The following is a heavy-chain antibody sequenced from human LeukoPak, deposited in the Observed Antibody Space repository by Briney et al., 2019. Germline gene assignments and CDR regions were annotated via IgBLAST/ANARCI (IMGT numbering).Heavy chain of an antibody. D-gene: IGHD2-15*01. J-gene: IGHJ4*02. V-gene: IGHV5-51*01. CDR3: ARYCSGGSCYSGPLSDY. CDR2: IYPGDSDT. Sequence: GESLKISCKGSGYSFTSYWIGWVRQMPGKGLEWMGIIYPGDSDTRYSPSFQGQVTISADKSISTAYLQWSSLKASDTAMYYCARYCSGGSCYSGPLSDYWGQGTLVTVSS. CDR1: GYSFTSYW.